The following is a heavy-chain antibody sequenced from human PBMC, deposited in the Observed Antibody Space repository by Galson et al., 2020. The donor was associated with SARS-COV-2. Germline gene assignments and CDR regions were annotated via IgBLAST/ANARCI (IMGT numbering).Heavy chain of an antibody. CDR2: IKQDGSEK. CDR3: ARASYGYLDAFDI. CDR1: GFTFSSYW. Sequence: GSLRLSCAASGFTFSSYWMTWVRQAPGKGLEWVANIKQDGSEKYYVDSVKGRFTISRDNAKNSLYLQMNSLRAEDTAVYYCARASYGYLDAFDIWGQGTMVTVSS. J-gene: IGHJ3*02. D-gene: IGHD5-18*01. V-gene: IGHV3-7*03.